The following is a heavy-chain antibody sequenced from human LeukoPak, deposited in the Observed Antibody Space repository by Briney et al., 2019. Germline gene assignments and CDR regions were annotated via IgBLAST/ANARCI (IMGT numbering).Heavy chain of an antibody. Sequence: GGSLRLSCAASGFTFSSYGMHWVRQTPGKGLEWVAVIWTDGSNKYNADSVKGRFTVSRDNSEDTLHLQMNSLRAEDTAVYYCARGGGSGYYYGDFDYWGQGTLVTVSS. D-gene: IGHD3-22*01. V-gene: IGHV3-33*01. CDR2: IWTDGSNK. CDR3: ARGGGSGYYYGDFDY. CDR1: GFTFSSYG. J-gene: IGHJ4*02.